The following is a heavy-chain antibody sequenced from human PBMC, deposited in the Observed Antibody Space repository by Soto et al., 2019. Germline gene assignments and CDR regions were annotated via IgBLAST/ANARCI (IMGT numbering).Heavy chain of an antibody. V-gene: IGHV1-18*01. J-gene: IGHJ4*02. CDR3: ARDNRVDFWSGYYNY. CDR2: ISAYNGNT. Sequence: ASVKVSCKASGYTFTSYGISWVRQARGQGLEWMGWISAYNGNTNYAQKLQGRVTMTTDTSTSTAYMELRSLRSDDTAVYYCARDNRVDFWSGYYNYWGQGTLVTVSS. CDR1: GYTFTSYG. D-gene: IGHD3-3*01.